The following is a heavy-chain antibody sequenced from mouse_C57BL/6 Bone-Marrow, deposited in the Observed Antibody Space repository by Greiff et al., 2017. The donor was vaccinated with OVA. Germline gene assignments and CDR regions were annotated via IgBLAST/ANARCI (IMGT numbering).Heavy chain of an antibody. D-gene: IGHD2-1*01. J-gene: IGHJ1*03. V-gene: IGHV1-61*01. CDR2: IYPSDSET. Sequence: VQLQQPGAELVRPGSSVKLSCKASGYTFTSYWMDWVKQRPGQGLEWIGNIYPSDSETHYNQKFKDKATLTVDKSSSTAYMQLSSLTSEDSAVYYCARSGYGNFWYFDVWGTGTTVTVSS. CDR1: GYTFTSYW. CDR3: ARSGYGNFWYFDV.